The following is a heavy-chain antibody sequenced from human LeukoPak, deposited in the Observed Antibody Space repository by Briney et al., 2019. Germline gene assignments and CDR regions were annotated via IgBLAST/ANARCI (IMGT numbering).Heavy chain of an antibody. D-gene: IGHD1-20*01. CDR2: IKKDGSEK. Sequence: GGSLRLSCAASGFTFSSYWMSWVPQAPGKGWEWVANIKKDGSEKYYVDSVKGRFTISRDNAKNSLYLQMNSLRAEDTAVYYCATSNWNYYNYWGQGTLVTVSS. J-gene: IGHJ4*02. CDR3: ATSNWNYYNY. CDR1: GFTFSSYW. V-gene: IGHV3-7*05.